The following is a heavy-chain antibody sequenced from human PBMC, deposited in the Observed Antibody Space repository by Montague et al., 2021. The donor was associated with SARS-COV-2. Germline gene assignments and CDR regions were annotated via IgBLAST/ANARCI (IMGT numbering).Heavy chain of an antibody. CDR2: IYPSDSNT. J-gene: IGHJ6*02. D-gene: IGHD6-13*01. V-gene: IGHV5-51*01. CDR3: ARHGAAAGTLSYYTYGMDV. Sequence: QSGAEVKKPGESLKISCKGSGYSFSSYYIGWVRQIPGKGLEWMGIIYPSDSNTRYSPSFQGQVTISIDKSITTAYLQWSSLKASDTAIYYCARHGAAAGTLSYYTYGMDVWGQGTTVTVSS. CDR1: GYSFSSYY.